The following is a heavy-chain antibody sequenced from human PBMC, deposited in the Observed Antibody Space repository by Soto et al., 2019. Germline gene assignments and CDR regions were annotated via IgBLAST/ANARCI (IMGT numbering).Heavy chain of an antibody. Sequence: QVQLAESGGGVVQPGRSLRLSCAATGFTFSNYGMHWVRQAPGKGLEWVAVILKDGSDQKYADSMKGRFTISRDNSENTLYLHMNSLRAEDTAVYYCARYDDYPDNEFDYGGQGTLVTVSS. D-gene: IGHD4-17*01. V-gene: IGHV3-33*01. CDR1: GFTFSNYG. CDR2: ILKDGSDQ. CDR3: ARYDDYPDNEFDY. J-gene: IGHJ4*02.